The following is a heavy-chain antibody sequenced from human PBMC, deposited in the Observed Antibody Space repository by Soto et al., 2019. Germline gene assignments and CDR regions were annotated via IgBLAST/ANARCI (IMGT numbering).Heavy chain of an antibody. Sequence: PGGSLRLSCAASGFTFSSYAMSWVRQAPGKGLEWVSAISGSGGSTYYADSVKGRFIISRDNSKNTLYLQMNSLRAEDTAVYYCAKGYYYDSSGSWSLFYWGQGTLVTVSS. V-gene: IGHV3-23*01. CDR1: GFTFSSYA. J-gene: IGHJ4*02. CDR2: ISGSGGST. CDR3: AKGYYYDSSGSWSLFY. D-gene: IGHD3-22*01.